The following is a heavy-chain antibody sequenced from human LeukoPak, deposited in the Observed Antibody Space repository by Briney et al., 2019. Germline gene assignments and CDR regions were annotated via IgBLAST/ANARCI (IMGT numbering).Heavy chain of an antibody. D-gene: IGHD3-3*01. CDR3: ARETYYTPYNY. J-gene: IGHJ4*02. CDR1: GGSFSGYY. Sequence: SETLSLTCAVYGGSFSGYYWSWIRQPPGKGLEWIGEINHSGSTNYNPSLKSRVTISVDTSKNQFSLRVTSVTAADTAVYYCARETYYTPYNYWGQGTLVTISS. V-gene: IGHV4-34*01. CDR2: INHSGST.